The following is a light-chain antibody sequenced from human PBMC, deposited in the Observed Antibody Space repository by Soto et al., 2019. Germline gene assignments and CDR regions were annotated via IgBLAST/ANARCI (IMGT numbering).Light chain of an antibody. J-gene: IGKJ4*01. CDR3: QQYDNLPLT. CDR2: DAS. Sequence: DIQMTQSTSSLSSSVGDRFTITCQASQDISNYLNWYRQKPGKAPKLLIYDASNLETGVPSRFSGSGSGTDFTFTISSLQPEDIATYYCQQYDNLPLTFGGGTKV. V-gene: IGKV1-33*01. CDR1: QDISNY.